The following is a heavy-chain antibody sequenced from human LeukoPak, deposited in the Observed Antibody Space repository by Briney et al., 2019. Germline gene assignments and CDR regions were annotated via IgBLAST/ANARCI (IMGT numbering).Heavy chain of an antibody. CDR1: GFTFSSYW. Sequence: GGSLRLSCAASGFTFSSYWMNWVRQAPGKGLEWVSSISSGSTYIYYADSVKGRFTISRDNAKNSLYLQMSSLRAEDTAVYYCARGSRYYGMDVWGQGTTVTVPS. J-gene: IGHJ6*02. CDR3: ARGSRYYGMDV. CDR2: ISSGSTYI. V-gene: IGHV3-21*01.